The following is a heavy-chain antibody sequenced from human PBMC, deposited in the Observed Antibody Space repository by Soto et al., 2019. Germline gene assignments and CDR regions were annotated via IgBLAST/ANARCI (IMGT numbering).Heavy chain of an antibody. CDR2: ISYDGNNK. V-gene: IGHV3-30*18. D-gene: IGHD4-17*01. J-gene: IGHJ4*02. CDR1: GFIFSSYG. CDR3: AKCPPGNYGDFCEFDY. Sequence: QVQLVESGGGVVQPGRSLRLSCAASGFIFSSYGMHWVRQAPGKGLEWVALISYDGNNKYYADSVKGRFTISRDNSKNTLYLLMNSLRAEETAVYYCAKCPPGNYGDFCEFDYWGQGTRVTVSS.